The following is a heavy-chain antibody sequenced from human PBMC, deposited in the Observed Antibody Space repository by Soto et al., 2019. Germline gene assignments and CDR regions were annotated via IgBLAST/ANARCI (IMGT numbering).Heavy chain of an antibody. CDR2: IYYSGST. V-gene: IGHV4-59*01. D-gene: IGHD6-19*01. CDR1: GGSISSYY. CDR3: ARDGGSSGWYFQH. Sequence: SETLSLTCTGSGGSISSYYWSWIRQPPGKGLEWIGYIYYSGSTNYNPSLKSRVTISVDTSKNQFSLKLSSVTAADTAVYYCARDGGSSGWYFQHWGQGTLVTVSS. J-gene: IGHJ1*01.